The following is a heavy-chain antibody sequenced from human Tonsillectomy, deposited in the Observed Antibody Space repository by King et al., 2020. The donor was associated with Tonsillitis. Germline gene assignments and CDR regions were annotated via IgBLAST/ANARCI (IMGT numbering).Heavy chain of an antibody. D-gene: IGHD2-2*01. CDR2: IYYSGST. Sequence: QLQESGLGLVKPSETLSLTCTVSGGSISSYYWSWIRQPPGKGLEWIGYIYYSGSTNYNPSLKSRVTISVDTSKNQFSLKLSSVTAADTAVYYCASSVPAAIDYYYGMDVWGQGTTVTVSS. CDR1: GGSISSYY. V-gene: IGHV4-59*01. CDR3: ASSVPAAIDYYYGMDV. J-gene: IGHJ6*02.